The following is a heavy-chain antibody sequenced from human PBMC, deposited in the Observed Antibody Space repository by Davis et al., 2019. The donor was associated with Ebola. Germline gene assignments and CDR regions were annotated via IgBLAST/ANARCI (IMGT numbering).Heavy chain of an antibody. CDR3: ARGNYGDYIVLYYYNMDV. V-gene: IGHV4-59*01. Sequence: SETLSLTCTVSGGSINRYYWSWIRQPPGKGLEWIGYIYNSGSSGSTNYNPSLKSRVTMSVDTSKNQFSLKLSSVTAADTAVYYCARGNYGDYIVLYYYNMDVWGQGTTVTVSS. J-gene: IGHJ6*02. D-gene: IGHD4-17*01. CDR2: IYNSGSSGST. CDR1: GGSINRYY.